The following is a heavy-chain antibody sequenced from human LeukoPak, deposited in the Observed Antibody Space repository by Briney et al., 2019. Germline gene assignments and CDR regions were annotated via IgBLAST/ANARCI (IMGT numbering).Heavy chain of an antibody. CDR2: MNQDGSEK. D-gene: IGHD3-16*01. CDR1: GFTFSDSW. Sequence: GGSLRLSCGASGFTFSDSWMSWVRQAPGKWLEWVANMNQDGSEKAYVDSVKGRFAISRDNARNSLYLQMSSLRAEDTAVYYCATYTHWVAGDVWGQGTTVTVSS. V-gene: IGHV3-7*01. J-gene: IGHJ6*02. CDR3: ATYTHWVAGDV.